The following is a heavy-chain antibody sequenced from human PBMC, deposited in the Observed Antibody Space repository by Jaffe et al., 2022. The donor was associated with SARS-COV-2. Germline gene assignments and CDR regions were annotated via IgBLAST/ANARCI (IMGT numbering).Heavy chain of an antibody. CDR2: IYYSGST. J-gene: IGHJ4*02. CDR1: GGSISSSSYY. D-gene: IGHD5-12*01. V-gene: IGHV4-39*01. CDR3: ARHEAFMATITGLFDY. Sequence: QLQLQESGPGLVKPSETLSLTCTVSGGSISSSSYYWGWIRQPPGKGLEWIGSIYYSGSTYYNPSLKSRVTISVDTSKNQFSLKLSSVTAADTAVYYCARHEAFMATITGLFDYWGQGTLVTVSS.